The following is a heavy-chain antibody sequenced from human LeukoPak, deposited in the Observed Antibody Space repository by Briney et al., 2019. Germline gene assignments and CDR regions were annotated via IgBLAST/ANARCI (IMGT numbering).Heavy chain of an antibody. Sequence: SETLSLTCTVSGGSISSYYWSWIRQPPGKGLEWIGYIYYSGSTSYNPSLKSRVTISVDTSKNQFSLKLSSVTAADTAVYYCARSGSWTLNFDSWGQGTLVTVSS. CDR2: IYYSGST. V-gene: IGHV4-59*01. J-gene: IGHJ4*02. CDR3: ARSGSWTLNFDS. CDR1: GGSISSYY. D-gene: IGHD6-13*01.